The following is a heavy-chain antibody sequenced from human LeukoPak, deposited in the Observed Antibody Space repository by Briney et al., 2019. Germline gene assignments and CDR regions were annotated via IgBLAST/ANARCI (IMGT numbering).Heavy chain of an antibody. CDR3: SRAYYDFWSGYPPDY. CDR1: GFTFSSYW. D-gene: IGHD3-3*01. Sequence: PGGSLRLSCAASGFTFSSYWMSWVRQAPGKGLEWVANIKQDGSEKYYVDSVKGRFTISRDNAKNSLYLQMNSLRSEDTAVYYCSRAYYDFWSGYPPDYWGQGTLVTVSS. J-gene: IGHJ4*02. V-gene: IGHV3-7*01. CDR2: IKQDGSEK.